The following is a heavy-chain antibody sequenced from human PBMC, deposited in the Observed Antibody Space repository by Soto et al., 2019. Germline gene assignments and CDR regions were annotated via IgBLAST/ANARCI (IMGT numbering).Heavy chain of an antibody. V-gene: IGHV4-61*01. CDR2: MYYSGST. D-gene: IGHD4-17*01. CDR1: GGSVSSGSYY. J-gene: IGHJ4*02. Sequence: SETLSLTCNVSGGSVSSGSYYWSWIRQPPGKGLEWIGYMYYSGSTTYNPSLKSRVTISIDTSKNQFSLKLSSVTAADTAVYYCARDVKYGATWSYGFGYWSQGTLVTVSS. CDR3: ARDVKYGATWSYGFGY.